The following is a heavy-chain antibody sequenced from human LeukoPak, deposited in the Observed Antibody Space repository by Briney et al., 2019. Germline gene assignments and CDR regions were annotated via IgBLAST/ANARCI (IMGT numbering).Heavy chain of an antibody. J-gene: IGHJ4*02. CDR3: ARVVIVSVPRGYCSGGSCSPLFDY. D-gene: IGHD2-15*01. V-gene: IGHV4-59*01. CDR1: GGSISSYF. CDR2: ISDSGST. Sequence: SETLSLTCTVSGGSISSYFWTWIRQPPGKGLEWIGYISDSGSTDYYPSLKSRVTMSVDTSKNRFSLKLSSVTAADTAVYYCARVVIVSVPRGYCSGGSCSPLFDYWGQGTLVTVSS.